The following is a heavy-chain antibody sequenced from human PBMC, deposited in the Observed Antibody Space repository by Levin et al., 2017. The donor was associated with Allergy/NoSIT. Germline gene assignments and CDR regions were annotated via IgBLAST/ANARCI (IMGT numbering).Heavy chain of an antibody. V-gene: IGHV3-33*01. CDR2: IWYDGSNK. CDR3: ARDQYDSSGYYPPGGMDV. D-gene: IGHD3-22*01. Sequence: GESLKISCAASGFTFSSYGMHWVRQAPGKGLEWVAVIWYDGSNKYYADSVKGRFTISRDNSKNTLYLQMNSLRAEDTAVYYCARDQYDSSGYYPPGGMDVWGQGTTVTVSS. CDR1: GFTFSSYG. J-gene: IGHJ6*02.